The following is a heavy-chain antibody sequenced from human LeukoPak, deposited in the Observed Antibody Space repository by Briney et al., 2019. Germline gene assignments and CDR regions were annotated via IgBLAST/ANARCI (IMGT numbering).Heavy chain of an antibody. J-gene: IGHJ3*02. CDR3: ARHGKGVTYFYTFDI. Sequence: SETLSLTCAVSGGSITNYYWSWIRQPPGEGLEWIGYVYASGATNSNPSLKSRVTISVDTSKNQFSLKLSSVTAADTAVYYCARHGKGVTYFYTFDIWGQGTVVAVSS. CDR2: VYASGAT. CDR1: GGSITNYY. V-gene: IGHV4-59*08. D-gene: IGHD2/OR15-2a*01.